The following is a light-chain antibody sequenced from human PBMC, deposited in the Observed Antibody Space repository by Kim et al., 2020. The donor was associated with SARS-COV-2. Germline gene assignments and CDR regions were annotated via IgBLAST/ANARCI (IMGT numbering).Light chain of an antibody. V-gene: IGLV4-69*01. CDR2: LNSGGSH. CDR1: SGHSTCA. J-gene: IGLJ3*02. Sequence: ASVNLTCRLSSGHSTCAVAWHQRQPEKGPRHLMRLNSGGSHTTGGGIPERFSGTSSGAERYLTISGLQSEDEADYCCQTWGRGIRVFGGGTQLTVL. CDR3: QTWGRGIRV.